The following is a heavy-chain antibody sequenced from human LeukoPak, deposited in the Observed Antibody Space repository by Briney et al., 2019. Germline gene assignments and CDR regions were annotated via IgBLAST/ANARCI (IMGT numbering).Heavy chain of an antibody. Sequence: ASVKVSCKASGYTFTGYYMHWVRQAPGQGLEWMGWINPYSGGTSYAQKFQGRVTMTRDTSISTAYMELSRLRSDDTAVYYCARDLIRLGESAWFDPWGQGTLVTVSS. CDR3: ARDLIRLGESAWFDP. V-gene: IGHV1-2*02. D-gene: IGHD3-16*01. J-gene: IGHJ5*02. CDR1: GYTFTGYY. CDR2: INPYSGGT.